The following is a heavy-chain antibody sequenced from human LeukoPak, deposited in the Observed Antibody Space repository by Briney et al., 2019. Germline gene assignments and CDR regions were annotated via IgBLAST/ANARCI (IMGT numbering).Heavy chain of an antibody. J-gene: IGHJ4*02. CDR2: ISYDGSTE. CDR1: GFTFSSYG. Sequence: GGSLRLSCAASGFTFSSYGMHWVRQAPGKGLEWVALISYDGSTEYYGDSVRGRFPISRDNSKSTMFLQMNSLRDEDTAVYYCAKGSGWYADYWGQGTLVTVSS. V-gene: IGHV3-30*18. CDR3: AKGSGWYADY. D-gene: IGHD6-13*01.